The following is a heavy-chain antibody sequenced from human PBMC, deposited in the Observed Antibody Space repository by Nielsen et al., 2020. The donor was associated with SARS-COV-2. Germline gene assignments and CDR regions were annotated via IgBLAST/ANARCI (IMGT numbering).Heavy chain of an antibody. V-gene: IGHV3-21*01. D-gene: IGHD6-25*01. CDR1: GFSFTSYT. CDR2: ITMSGRYM. J-gene: IGHJ2*01. CDR3: ARDQDGGAATSNWYFDL. Sequence: GESLKISCATSGFSFTSYTMNWVRQAPGKGLEWVSSITMSGRYMYYADSLRGRFIVSRDNAENSLYLQMNSLRDEDTAVYYCARDQDGGAATSNWYFDLWGRGTLVIVSS.